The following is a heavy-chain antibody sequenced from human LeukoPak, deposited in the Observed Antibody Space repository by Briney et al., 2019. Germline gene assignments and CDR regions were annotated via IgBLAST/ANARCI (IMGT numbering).Heavy chain of an antibody. CDR2: IYYSGST. D-gene: IGHD2-2*03. V-gene: IGHV4-61*01. CDR1: GGSVSSGSFY. CDR3: ARDQGRGYCSSTSCSYYYYGMDV. Sequence: SETLSLTCTVSGGSVSSGSFYWSWIRQPPGKGLEWIGYIYYSGSTNYNPSLMSRVTISVDTSKNQFSLKLSSVTAADTAVYYCARDQGRGYCSSTSCSYYYYGMDVWGQGTTVTVSS. J-gene: IGHJ6*02.